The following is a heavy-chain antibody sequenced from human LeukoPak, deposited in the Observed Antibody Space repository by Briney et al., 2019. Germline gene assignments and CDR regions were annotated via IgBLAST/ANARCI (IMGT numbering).Heavy chain of an antibody. Sequence: SVKVSCKASGGTFSSYAISWVRQAPGQGLEWMGGIIPIFGTANYAQKFQGRVTITTDESTSTAYMGLSSLRSEDTAVYYCAIFGYSSSWYDRAPDYWGQGTLVTVSS. CDR3: AIFGYSSSWYDRAPDY. CDR2: IIPIFGTA. CDR1: GGTFSSYA. D-gene: IGHD6-13*01. J-gene: IGHJ4*02. V-gene: IGHV1-69*05.